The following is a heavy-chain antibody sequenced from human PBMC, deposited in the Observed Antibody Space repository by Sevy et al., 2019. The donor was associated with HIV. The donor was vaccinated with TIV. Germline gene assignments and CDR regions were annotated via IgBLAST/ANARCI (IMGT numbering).Heavy chain of an antibody. J-gene: IGHJ6*03. D-gene: IGHD5-12*01. CDR3: ARGLKREGRGVATIRGYYYYMDV. CDR1: GGSFSGYY. CDR2: INHSGST. Sequence: SETLSLTCAVYGGSFSGYYWSWIRQPPGEGLEWIGEINHSGSTNYNPSLKSRVTISVDTSKNQFSLKLSSVTAADTAVYYCARGLKREGRGVATIRGYYYYMDVWGKGTTVTVSS. V-gene: IGHV4-34*01.